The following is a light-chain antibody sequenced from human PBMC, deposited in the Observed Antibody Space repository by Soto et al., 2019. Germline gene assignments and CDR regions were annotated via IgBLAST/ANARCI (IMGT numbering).Light chain of an antibody. Sequence: QSALNQPPSASGSPGQSVTISCTGTSSDVGGYNFVSWYQQHPGKAPKLMIYEVSKRPSGVPDRFSASKSGNTASLTVSGPQAQDHPHYSSSSYAGSTNLRVFGSGTKVTV. CDR2: EVS. CDR3: SSYAGSTNLRV. J-gene: IGLJ1*01. CDR1: SSDVGGYNF. V-gene: IGLV2-8*01.